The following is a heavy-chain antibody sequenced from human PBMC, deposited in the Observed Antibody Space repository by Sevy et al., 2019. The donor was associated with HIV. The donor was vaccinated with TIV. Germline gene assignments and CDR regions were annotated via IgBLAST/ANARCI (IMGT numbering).Heavy chain of an antibody. Sequence: ASVKVSCKASGYTFTTYYMHWVRQAPGQGLEWMGMINPSGGSTSYAEKFQGRVTMTRDTSTSTVYMELSSLRSEDTAVYYCAKDQYGTGSYTYDYWGQGPLVTVSS. J-gene: IGHJ4*02. CDR2: INPSGGST. V-gene: IGHV1-46*01. CDR3: AKDQYGTGSYTYDY. CDR1: GYTFTTYY. D-gene: IGHD3-10*01.